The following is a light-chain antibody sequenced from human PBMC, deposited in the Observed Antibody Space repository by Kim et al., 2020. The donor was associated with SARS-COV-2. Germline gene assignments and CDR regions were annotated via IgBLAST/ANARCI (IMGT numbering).Light chain of an antibody. CDR2: NDI. CDR1: HIGSKG. V-gene: IGLV3-21*04. Sequence: AAGTRAWIICGGNHIGSKGVKWYQQKPGPAPVLVIYNDIDRPSGIPERFSGSNFGDTATLTISRVAAGDEADYYCQVWDSDSDHWVFGGGTQLTVL. CDR3: QVWDSDSDHWV. J-gene: IGLJ2*01.